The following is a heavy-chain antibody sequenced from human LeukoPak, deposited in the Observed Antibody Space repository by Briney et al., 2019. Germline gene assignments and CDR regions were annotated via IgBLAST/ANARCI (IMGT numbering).Heavy chain of an antibody. CDR2: INTNTGNP. Sequence: ASVKVSCKASGYTFTSYAMNWVRQAPEQGLEWMGWINTNTGNPTYAQGFTGRFVFSLDTSVSTAYLQISSLKAEDTAVYYCARVPSIVGVRLALDYWGQGTLVTVSS. V-gene: IGHV7-4-1*02. CDR1: GYTFTSYA. J-gene: IGHJ4*02. CDR3: ARVPSIVGVRLALDY. D-gene: IGHD1-26*01.